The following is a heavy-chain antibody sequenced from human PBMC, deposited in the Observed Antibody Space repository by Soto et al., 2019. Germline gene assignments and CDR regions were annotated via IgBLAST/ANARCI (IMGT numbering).Heavy chain of an antibody. D-gene: IGHD3-9*01. Sequence: EVQLVQSGAEVKKPGESLRISCKGSGFRFTSYWISWVRQMPGKGLEWMGRIDPSDSSTNYSPSFQGHVTISADKSISTAYLQWSSLKASDTAMYYWARPATGSPYDAFDIWGQGTMVTVSS. J-gene: IGHJ3*02. V-gene: IGHV5-10-1*01. CDR1: GFRFTSYW. CDR3: ARPATGSPYDAFDI. CDR2: IDPSDSST.